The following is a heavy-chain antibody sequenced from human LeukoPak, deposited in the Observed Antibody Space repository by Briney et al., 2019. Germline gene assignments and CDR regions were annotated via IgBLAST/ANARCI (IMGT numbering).Heavy chain of an antibody. V-gene: IGHV3-23*01. D-gene: IGHD1-1*01. CDR1: GFPFRKFP. CDR2: ISASGDVT. Sequence: GSLRLSCAASGFPFRKFPIGWVRQAPGRGLEGVSGISASGDVTFYADSLRGRFTISRDNSKSTLYLQMNGLRAEDTAIFYYAKSLFTSATGTGRAFHIWGQGTRVTVSS. J-gene: IGHJ3*02. CDR3: AKSLFTSATGTGRAFHI.